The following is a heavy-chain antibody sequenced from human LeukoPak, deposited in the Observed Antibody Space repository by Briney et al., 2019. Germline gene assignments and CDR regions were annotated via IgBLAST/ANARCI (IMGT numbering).Heavy chain of an antibody. D-gene: IGHD5-18*01. CDR2: TSGSGGSS. Sequence: GGSLRLSCAAFDFTFSNYAMSWVRQSPGKGLEWVSGTSGSGGSSYYPDSVKGRFTISRDTTKNTPPLEMSSRRAEDTAVYYCARHPRDTALFTIDYWGQGTLVTVSS. CDR3: ARHPRDTALFTIDY. V-gene: IGHV3-23*01. J-gene: IGHJ4*02. CDR1: DFTFSNYA.